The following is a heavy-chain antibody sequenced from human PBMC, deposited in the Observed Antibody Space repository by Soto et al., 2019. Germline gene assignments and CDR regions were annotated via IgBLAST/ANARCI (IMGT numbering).Heavy chain of an antibody. J-gene: IGHJ4*02. CDR2: MDANSGNT. V-gene: IGHV1-8*01. CDR3: AAGMVRGVFNY. Sequence: ASVKVSCKASGYTFTSYDMNWVRQATGQGLEWMGWMDANSGNTNYAQKFQERVTMTRNMSTSTAYMELSSLRSEDTAVYYCAAGMVRGVFNYWGQGTLVTVSS. CDR1: GYTFTSYD. D-gene: IGHD3-10*01.